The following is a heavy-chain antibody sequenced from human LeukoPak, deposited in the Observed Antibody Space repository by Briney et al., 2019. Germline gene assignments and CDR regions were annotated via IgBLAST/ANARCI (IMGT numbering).Heavy chain of an antibody. CDR2: ISSSSSYI. D-gene: IGHD6-25*01. CDR1: GFIFSSYN. J-gene: IGHJ4*02. V-gene: IGHV3-21*01. CDR3: ARDRGYSSGIFDY. Sequence: GGSLRLSCAASGFIFSSYNMNWVRQAPGKGLEWVSSISSSSSYIYYADSVKGRFTISRDNAKNSLYLQMNSLRAEDTAVYYCARDRGYSSGIFDYWGQGTLVTVSS.